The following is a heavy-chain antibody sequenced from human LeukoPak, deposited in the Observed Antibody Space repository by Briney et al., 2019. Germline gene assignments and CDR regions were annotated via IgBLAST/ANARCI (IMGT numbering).Heavy chain of an antibody. CDR1: GFTFSTYA. D-gene: IGHD2-21*02. Sequence: GGSLILSCAASGFTFSTYAMHWVRQAPGKGLEWVAVISYDGSNKYYADSVKGRFTISRDNSKNTLYLQMKSLRGEDTGVYYCARGLRVSLSDAFDIWGQGTMVTVSS. CDR3: ARGLRVSLSDAFDI. V-gene: IGHV3-30*04. J-gene: IGHJ3*02. CDR2: ISYDGSNK.